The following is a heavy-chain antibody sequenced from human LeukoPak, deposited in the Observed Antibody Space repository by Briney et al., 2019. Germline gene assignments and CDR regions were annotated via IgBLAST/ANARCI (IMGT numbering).Heavy chain of an antibody. V-gene: IGHV4-59*12. CDR2: IYYSGST. D-gene: IGHD3-22*01. J-gene: IGHJ4*02. Sequence: SETLSLTCTVSGGSISSSYWSWIRQPPGKGLEWIGYIYYSGSTNYNPSLKSRVTISVDTSKNQFSLKLSSVTAADTAVYYCARLGYDSSGYYYVRRYFDYWGQGTLVTVSS. CDR1: GGSISSSY. CDR3: ARLGYDSSGYYYVRRYFDY.